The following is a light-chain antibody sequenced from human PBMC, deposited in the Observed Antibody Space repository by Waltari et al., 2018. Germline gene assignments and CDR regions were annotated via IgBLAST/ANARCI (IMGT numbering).Light chain of an antibody. J-gene: IGLJ1*01. Sequence: QSALTQPASVSGSPAQSITISCTGTSSDVGAYNYLSWFQHHPGKAPKLVIYEVSNRPSGVSSRFSGSRSGNTASLTISGLQAEDEADYYCSAYRGSSALVFGTGTKVTVL. CDR1: SSDVGAYNY. V-gene: IGLV2-14*01. CDR3: SAYRGSSALV. CDR2: EVS.